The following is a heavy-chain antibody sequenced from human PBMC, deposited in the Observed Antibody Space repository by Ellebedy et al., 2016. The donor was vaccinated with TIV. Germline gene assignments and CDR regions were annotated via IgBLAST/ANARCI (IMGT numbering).Heavy chain of an antibody. CDR2: IYYSGST. D-gene: IGHD3-9*01. V-gene: IGHV4-59*01. CDR1: GGSISSYY. Sequence: MPSETLSLTCTVSGGSISSYYWSWIRQPPGKGLEWIGYIYYSGSTNYNPSLKSRVTISVDTSKNQFSLKLSSVTAADTAVYYCAREKTGHSYYYYGMVVWGQGTTVTVSS. CDR3: AREKTGHSYYYYGMVV. J-gene: IGHJ6*02.